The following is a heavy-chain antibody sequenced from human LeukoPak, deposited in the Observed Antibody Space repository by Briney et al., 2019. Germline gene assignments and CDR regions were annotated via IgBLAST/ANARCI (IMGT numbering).Heavy chain of an antibody. V-gene: IGHV3-30*04. CDR3: ARPLLRFLAESNWFDP. CDR2: ISYDGSNK. Sequence: PGGSLRLSCAASGFTFSSYAMHWVRQAPGKGLEWVAVISYDGSNKYYADSVKGRFTISRDNSKNTLYLQMNSLRAEDTAVYYCARPLLRFLAESNWFDPWGQGTLVTVSS. CDR1: GFTFSSYA. J-gene: IGHJ5*02. D-gene: IGHD3-3*01.